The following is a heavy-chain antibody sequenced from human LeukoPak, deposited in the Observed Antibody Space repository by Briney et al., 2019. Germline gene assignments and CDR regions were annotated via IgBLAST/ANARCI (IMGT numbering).Heavy chain of an antibody. CDR2: IKEDGGEG. CDR1: GFTFSSYW. CDR3: ARFSGRN. Sequence: GGSLRLSCAASGFTFSSYWMTWVRQAPGKGLEWVANIKEDGGEGYYVDSVKGRFTVSRDNAKNSLYLQMGSLRAEDTAVYYCARFSGRNWGQGTLVTVSS. V-gene: IGHV3-7*01. D-gene: IGHD2-15*01. J-gene: IGHJ4*02.